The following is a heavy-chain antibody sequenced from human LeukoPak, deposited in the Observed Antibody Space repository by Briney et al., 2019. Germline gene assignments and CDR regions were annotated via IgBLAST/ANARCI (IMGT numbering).Heavy chain of an antibody. CDR3: ASSGPVYFYYYMDV. Sequence: SQTLSLTCTVSGGSISSGSYYWSWIRQPAWKGLEWIGRIYTSGSTNYNPSLKSRVTISVDTSKNQFSLKLSSVTAADTAVYYCASSGPVYFYYYMDVWGKGTTVTVSS. CDR2: IYTSGST. D-gene: IGHD3-9*01. CDR1: GGSISSGSYY. J-gene: IGHJ6*03. V-gene: IGHV4-61*02.